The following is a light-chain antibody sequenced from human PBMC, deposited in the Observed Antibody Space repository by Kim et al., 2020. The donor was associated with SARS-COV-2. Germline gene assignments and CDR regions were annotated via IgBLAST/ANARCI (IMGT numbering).Light chain of an antibody. J-gene: IGLJ1*01. CDR2: RDG. Sequence: QSVLSQPPSASGAPGQTVTISCSGGTSNIGNNYVYWYQQVPDKAPRLLIYRDGLRPTGIPDRFFGSKSGSSASLAINGLRSEDEGNYYCASWDDGLSAYVFGSGTQLTVL. V-gene: IGLV1-47*01. CDR3: ASWDDGLSAYV. CDR1: TSNIGNNY.